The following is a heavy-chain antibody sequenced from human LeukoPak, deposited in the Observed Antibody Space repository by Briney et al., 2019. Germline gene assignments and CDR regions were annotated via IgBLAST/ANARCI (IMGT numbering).Heavy chain of an antibody. V-gene: IGHV3-7*05. CDR3: ARVKYTSSWHPVDS. J-gene: IGHJ4*02. CDR2: INQDGSTK. D-gene: IGHD6-13*01. CDR1: GFIFSSDW. Sequence: PGGSLRLSCVASGFIFSSDWMSWVRQAPGKGLERVAKINQDGSTKYYVDSVKGRFTISRDNAKSSLYLQMSSLTAADTAVYYCARVKYTSSWHPVDSWGQGALVTVSS.